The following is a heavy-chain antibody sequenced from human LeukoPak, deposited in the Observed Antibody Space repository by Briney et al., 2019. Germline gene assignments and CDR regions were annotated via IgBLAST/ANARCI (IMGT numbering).Heavy chain of an antibody. J-gene: IGHJ5*02. D-gene: IGHD5-18*01. Sequence: SETLSLTCAVYGGSFSGYYWSWIRQPPGKGLEWIGEINHSGSTNYNPSLKSRVTISVDTSKNQFSLKLSSVTAADTAVYYRARGVSSRGYSYGLLGWFDPWGQGTLVTVSS. CDR1: GGSFSGYY. CDR2: INHSGST. V-gene: IGHV4-34*01. CDR3: ARGVSSRGYSYGLLGWFDP.